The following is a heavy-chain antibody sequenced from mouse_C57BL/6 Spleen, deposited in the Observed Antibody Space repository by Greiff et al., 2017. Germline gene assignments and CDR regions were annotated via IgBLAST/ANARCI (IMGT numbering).Heavy chain of an antibody. D-gene: IGHD2-4*01. J-gene: IGHJ4*01. CDR3: ARNYDYGKAMDY. CDR1: GYAFSSSW. CDR2: IYPGDGDT. V-gene: IGHV1-82*01. Sequence: VQLQQSGPELVKPGASVKISCKASGYAFSSSWLNWVKQRPGKGLEWIGRIYPGDGDTNYTGKFKGKATLTADKSSSTAYMQLSSLTSEDSAVYFCARNYDYGKAMDYWGQGTSVTVSS.